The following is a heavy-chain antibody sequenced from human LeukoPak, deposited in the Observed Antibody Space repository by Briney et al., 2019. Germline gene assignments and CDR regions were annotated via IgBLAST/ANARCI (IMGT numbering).Heavy chain of an antibody. CDR3: ARAGRKSRGVDLVRKKETGYYYYMDV. CDR1: GFTFSSYE. Sequence: PGGSLRLSCAASGFTFSSYEMNWVPQAPGKGLEWVSYISSSGSTIYYADSVKGRFTISRDNAKNSLYLQMNSLRAEDTAVYYCARAGRKSRGVDLVRKKETGYYYYMDVWGKGTTVTVSS. J-gene: IGHJ6*03. D-gene: IGHD3-10*02. V-gene: IGHV3-48*03. CDR2: ISSSGSTI.